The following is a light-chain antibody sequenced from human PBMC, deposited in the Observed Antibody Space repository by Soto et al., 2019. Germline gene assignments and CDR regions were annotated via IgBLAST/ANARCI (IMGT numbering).Light chain of an antibody. CDR2: DAS. CDR1: QTTNTW. J-gene: IGKJ2*01. V-gene: IGKV1-5*01. Sequence: GDRVTITCRASQTTNTWLAWYQQKPGTAPKLLIYDASILEGGVPSRFSASGSGTEFTLTISSLQPDDLATYYCQQYISYPYTFGQGTKVEIK. CDR3: QQYISYPYT.